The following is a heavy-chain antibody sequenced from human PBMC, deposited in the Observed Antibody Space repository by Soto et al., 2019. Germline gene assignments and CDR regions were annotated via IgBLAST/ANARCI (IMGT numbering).Heavy chain of an antibody. Sequence: QVQLVQSGAEVKKPGASVKVSCKASGYTFTSYDINWVRQATGQGLEWMGWRNPNSGNTGYAQKFQGRVTVTRNTSISTGYMELSSLRSEDTAVYYCASNHPGYCSGGSCYSGDAFDIWCQGTMVTVSS. CDR2: RNPNSGNT. V-gene: IGHV1-8*01. J-gene: IGHJ3*02. CDR3: ASNHPGYCSGGSCYSGDAFDI. D-gene: IGHD2-15*01. CDR1: GYTFTSYD.